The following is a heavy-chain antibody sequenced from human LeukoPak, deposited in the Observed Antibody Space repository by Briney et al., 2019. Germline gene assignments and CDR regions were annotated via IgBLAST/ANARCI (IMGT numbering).Heavy chain of an antibody. CDR2: ISSSGSTI. CDR1: GFTFSSYE. V-gene: IGHV3-48*03. CDR3: AIRGYSYGSDIDY. Sequence: QPGGSLRLSCAASGFTFSSYEMNWVRQAPGKGLEWVSYISSSGSTIYYADSVKGRFTISRDNAKNSLYLQMNSLRAEDTAVYYCAIRGYSYGSDIDYWGQGTLVTVSS. D-gene: IGHD5-18*01. J-gene: IGHJ4*02.